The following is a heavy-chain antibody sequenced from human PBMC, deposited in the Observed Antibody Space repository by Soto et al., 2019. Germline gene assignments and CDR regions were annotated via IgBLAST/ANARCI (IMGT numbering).Heavy chain of an antibody. Sequence: SETLSLTCAVYGGSFSGYYWSWIRQPPGKGLEWIGEINHSGSTNYNPSLKSRVTISVDTSKNQFSLKLSSVTAADTAVYYCARLRGSIENPDYYYYGMDVWGQGATVTVSS. D-gene: IGHD3-16*02. CDR1: GGSFSGYY. J-gene: IGHJ6*02. CDR3: ARLRGSIENPDYYYYGMDV. CDR2: INHSGST. V-gene: IGHV4-34*01.